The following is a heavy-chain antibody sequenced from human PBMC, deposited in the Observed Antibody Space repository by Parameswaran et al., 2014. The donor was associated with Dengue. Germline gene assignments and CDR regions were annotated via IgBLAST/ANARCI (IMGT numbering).Heavy chain of an antibody. CDR3: ARRAGLDYGDYYFDY. D-gene: IGHD4-17*01. V-gene: IGHV4-59*13. CDR2: IYYTGST. Sequence: RWIRQPQEGLEWIGYIYYTGSTNYNPSLKSRVTISVDTSKNQFSLKLSSVTAADTAVYFCARRAGLDYGDYYFDYWGQGTLVTVSS. J-gene: IGHJ4*02.